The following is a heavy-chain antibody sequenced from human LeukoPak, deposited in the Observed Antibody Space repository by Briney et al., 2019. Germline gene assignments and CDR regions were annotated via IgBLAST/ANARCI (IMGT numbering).Heavy chain of an antibody. CDR3: ARDPTARRAYAGGNEPH. V-gene: IGHV4-34*01. CDR2: INHSGST. CDR1: GGSFSGYY. D-gene: IGHD4-23*01. J-gene: IGHJ4*02. Sequence: SETLSLTCAVYGGSFSGYYWSWIRQPPGKGLEWIGEINHSGSTNYNPSLKSRVTISVDTSKNQFSLKLSSVTAADTAVYYCARDPTARRAYAGGNEPHWGQGTLVTVSS.